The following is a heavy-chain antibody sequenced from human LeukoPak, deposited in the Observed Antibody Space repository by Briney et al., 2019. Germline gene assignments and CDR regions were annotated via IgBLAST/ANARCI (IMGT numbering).Heavy chain of an antibody. Sequence: PGGSLRLSCVASGFTLSSYWMSWVRQVPGKGLEWVANIKEDGSEKNYVDSVKGRFTISRDNAKNSLHLQTNSLRAEDTAVYYCAKGRGPTLLYWGQGTLVTVSS. V-gene: IGHV3-7*01. D-gene: IGHD3-16*01. J-gene: IGHJ4*02. CDR3: AKGRGPTLLY. CDR1: GFTLSSYW. CDR2: IKEDGSEK.